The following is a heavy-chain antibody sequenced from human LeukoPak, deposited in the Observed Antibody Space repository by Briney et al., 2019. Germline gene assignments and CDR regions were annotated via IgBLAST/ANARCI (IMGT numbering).Heavy chain of an antibody. CDR2: INHSGST. V-gene: IGHV4-34*01. CDR3: ARVGYSYGHYYYYGMDV. J-gene: IGHJ6*02. Sequence: SETLSLTCAVYGGSFSGYYWSWIRQPPGKGLEWIGEINHSGSTNYNPSLKSRVTISVDTSKNQFSLKLSSVTAADTAVYYCARVGYSYGHYYYYGMDVWGQGTTVTASS. D-gene: IGHD5-18*01. CDR1: GGSFSGYY.